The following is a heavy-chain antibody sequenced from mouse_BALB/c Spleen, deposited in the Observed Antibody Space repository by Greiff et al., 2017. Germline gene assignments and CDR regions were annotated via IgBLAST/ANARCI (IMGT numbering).Heavy chain of an antibody. D-gene: IGHD2-14*01. CDR2: ISYDGSN. V-gene: IGHV3-6*02. CDR1: GYSITSGYY. Sequence: EVQLQESGPGLVKPSQSLSLTCSVTGYSITSGYYWNWIRQFPGNKLEWMGYISYDGSNNYNPSLKNRISITRDTSKNQFFLKLNSVTTEDTATYYCARGEVRRRVYYAMDYWGQGTSVTVSS. J-gene: IGHJ4*01. CDR3: ARGEVRRRVYYAMDY.